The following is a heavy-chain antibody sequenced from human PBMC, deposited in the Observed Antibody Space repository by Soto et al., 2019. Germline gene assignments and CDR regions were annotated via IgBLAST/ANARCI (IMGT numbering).Heavy chain of an antibody. J-gene: IGHJ6*02. CDR2: IYYSGST. V-gene: IGHV4-59*01. CDR1: GGSISSYY. D-gene: IGHD2-21*01. CDR3: ARDIPSYYGMDV. Sequence: QVQLQESGPGLVKPSETLSLTCTVSGGSISSYYWSWIRQPPGKGLEWIGYIYYSGSTNYNPSLKSRVTISVDTSKNQFSLKLSSVTAADTAVYYCARDIPSYYGMDVWGQGTTVTVSS.